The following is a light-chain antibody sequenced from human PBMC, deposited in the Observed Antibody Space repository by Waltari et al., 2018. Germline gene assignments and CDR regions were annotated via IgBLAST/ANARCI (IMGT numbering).Light chain of an antibody. CDR2: SDS. CDR3: AAWDDRLSGVL. CDR1: SASSGTNT. Sequence: QSMLTQPPSASGTPGQRVIISCSGTSASSGTNTVNSFRHLPGTAPKLLIYSDSQRPSGVPDRFSGSKSGTSASLVIKGLQADDEADYYCAAWDDRLSGVLFGGGTKLTVL. J-gene: IGLJ3*02. V-gene: IGLV1-44*01.